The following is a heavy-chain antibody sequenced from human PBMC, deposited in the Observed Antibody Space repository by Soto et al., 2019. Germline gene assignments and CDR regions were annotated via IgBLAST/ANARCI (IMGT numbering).Heavy chain of an antibody. J-gene: IGHJ4*02. V-gene: IGHV3-48*02. CDR3: VREDILGVRSFDY. Sequence: QPGGSLRLSCAASGFTFGAYSVNWVRQAPGKGLEWISYISSGSKTIYYADSVKGRFIVSRDNAKNSQYLQMNRLGDEDTAVYYCVREDILGVRSFDYWGQGTLVTVSS. CDR2: ISSGSKTI. D-gene: IGHD3-9*01. CDR1: GFTFGAYS.